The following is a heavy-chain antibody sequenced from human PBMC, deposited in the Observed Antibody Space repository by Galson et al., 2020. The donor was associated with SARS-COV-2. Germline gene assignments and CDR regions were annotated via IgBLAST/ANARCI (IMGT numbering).Heavy chain of an antibody. CDR3: AGRVAGAGSLHI. CDR2: TYYRSQWST. Sequence: SETLSLTCDISGASVSSNSAAWNRIRQSPSRGLEWLGRTYYRSQWSTDYAVSVKSRITINPDTSKNQLSLQLNSVTPEATAIYYCAGRVAGAGSLHIWGQGTMVIVSS. CDR1: GASVSSNSAA. J-gene: IGHJ3*02. D-gene: IGHD2-15*01. V-gene: IGHV6-1*01.